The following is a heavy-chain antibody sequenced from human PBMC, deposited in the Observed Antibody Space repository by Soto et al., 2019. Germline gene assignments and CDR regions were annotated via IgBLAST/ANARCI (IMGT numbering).Heavy chain of an antibody. CDR3: AKDRFRIAVAAPFDY. CDR2: ISYDGSNK. CDR1: GFTFSSYG. J-gene: IGHJ4*02. V-gene: IGHV3-30*18. D-gene: IGHD6-19*01. Sequence: GGSLRLSCAASGFTFSSYGIHWVRQATGKGLGWVAVISYDGSNKYYADSVKGRFTISRDNSKNTLYLQMNSLRAEDTAVYYFAKDRFRIAVAAPFDYWGQGTLVTVSS.